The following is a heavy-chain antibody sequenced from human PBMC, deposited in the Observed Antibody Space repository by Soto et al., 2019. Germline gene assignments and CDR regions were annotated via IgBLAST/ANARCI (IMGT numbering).Heavy chain of an antibody. CDR3: AKDPTGWPFDY. V-gene: IGHV4-59*12. CDR2: IYYSGST. CDR1: GGSISSYY. D-gene: IGHD6-19*01. Sequence: PSETLSLTCTVSGGSISSYYWSWIRQPPGKGLEWIGYIYYSGSTNYNPSLKSRVTISVDTSKNTLYLQMSSLRAEDTAVYYCAKDPTGWPFDYWGQGTLVTVSS. J-gene: IGHJ4*02.